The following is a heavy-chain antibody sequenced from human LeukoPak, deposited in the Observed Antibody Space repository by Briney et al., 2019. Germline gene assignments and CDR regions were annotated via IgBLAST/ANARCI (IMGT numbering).Heavy chain of an antibody. Sequence: GGSLRLSCTASGFTFGDYAMSWSRQAPGKGLEWVGFIRSKAYGGTTEYAASVKGRFTISRDDSKSIAYLQMNSLKTEDTAVYYCTRYYYYYMDVWGKGTTVTISS. CDR3: TRYYYYYMDV. V-gene: IGHV3-49*03. J-gene: IGHJ6*03. CDR2: IRSKAYGGTT. CDR1: GFTFGDYA.